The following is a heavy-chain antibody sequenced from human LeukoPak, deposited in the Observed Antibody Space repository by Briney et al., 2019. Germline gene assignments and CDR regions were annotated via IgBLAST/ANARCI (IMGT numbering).Heavy chain of an antibody. CDR2: IYYGGNT. J-gene: IGHJ4*02. Sequence: SETLSLTCGVSGGPFSSDDYYWNWIRQPPGRGLEWVGYIYYGGNTNYNPSLRSRVTISMDTSKNQFSLKVNSVTAADTAVYFCASGPRNYYYSGSYHYWGQGTLVTVSS. V-gene: IGHV4-61*08. D-gene: IGHD3-10*01. CDR3: ASGPRNYYYSGSYHY. CDR1: GGPFSSDDYY.